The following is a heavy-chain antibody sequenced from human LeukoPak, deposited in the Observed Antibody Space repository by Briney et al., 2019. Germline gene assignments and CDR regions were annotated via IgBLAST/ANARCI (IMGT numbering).Heavy chain of an antibody. J-gene: IGHJ6*02. V-gene: IGHV4-59*01. CDR3: ARSRDILTGDYYYYYGMDV. CDR1: GGSISSCY. D-gene: IGHD3-9*01. CDR2: IYYSGST. Sequence: SETLSLTCTVSGGSISSCYWSWIRQPPGKGLEWIGYIYYSGSTNYNPSLKSRVTISVDTSKNQFSLKLSSVTAADTAVYYCARSRDILTGDYYYYYGMDVWGQGTTVTVSS.